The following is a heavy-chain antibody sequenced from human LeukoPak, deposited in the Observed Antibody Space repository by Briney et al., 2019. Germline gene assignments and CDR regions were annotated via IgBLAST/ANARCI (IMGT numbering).Heavy chain of an antibody. CDR2: TYYRSTWYN. CDR1: GDSVSSNSVT. V-gene: IGHV6-1*01. Sequence: QTLSLTSALSGDSVSSNSVTWNWTRQSPSRGLEWLGRTYYRSTWYNDYAVSVRGRITVNPDTSKNQFSLHLNSVTPEDTAVYYCARRLTQYDCFDPWGQGILVSVSS. J-gene: IGHJ5*02. D-gene: IGHD2-2*01. CDR3: ARRLTQYDCFDP.